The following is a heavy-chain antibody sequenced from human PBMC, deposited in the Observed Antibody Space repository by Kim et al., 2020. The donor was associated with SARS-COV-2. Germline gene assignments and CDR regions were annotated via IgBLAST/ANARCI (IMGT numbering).Heavy chain of an antibody. CDR2: ISYSGST. CDR1: GGSISSYY. J-gene: IGHJ4*01. CDR3: ARGVRYGSSTSCYTFDY. D-gene: IGHD2-2*02. V-gene: IGHV4-59*13. Sequence: SETLSLTCTVSGGSISSYYWSWIRQPPGKGLEWIGYISYSGSTNYNPSLKSRVTISVDTSKNQFSLKLSSVTAADTAVYYCARGVRYGSSTSCYTFDYWG.